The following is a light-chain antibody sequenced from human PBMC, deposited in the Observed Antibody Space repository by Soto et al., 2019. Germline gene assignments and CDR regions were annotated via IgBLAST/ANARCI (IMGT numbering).Light chain of an antibody. Sequence: SVLTQPASVSGSPGQSITISSTGTSRDVGGYNYVSWYQQHPGKAPKLMIYDVANRPSGVSNRFSGSKSGNTASLTISGLQAEDEADYYCRSYTSSSTPYVFGTGTKVTVL. CDR2: DVA. CDR3: RSYTSSSTPYV. CDR1: SRDVGGYNY. V-gene: IGLV2-14*01. J-gene: IGLJ1*01.